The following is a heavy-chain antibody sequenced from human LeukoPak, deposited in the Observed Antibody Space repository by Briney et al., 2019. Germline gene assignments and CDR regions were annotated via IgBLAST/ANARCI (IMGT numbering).Heavy chain of an antibody. D-gene: IGHD3-10*01. CDR2: IYSGGST. V-gene: IGHV3-53*01. CDR3: ARVSRGYY. CDR1: GFTVSSNY. J-gene: IGHJ4*02. Sequence: GGSLRLSCAASGFTVSSNYMSWVRQAPGKGLEWVSLIYSGGSTYYADSVKGRFTISRDSSTNTLYLQMNSLRAEDTAVYYCARVSRGYYWGQGTLVTVSS.